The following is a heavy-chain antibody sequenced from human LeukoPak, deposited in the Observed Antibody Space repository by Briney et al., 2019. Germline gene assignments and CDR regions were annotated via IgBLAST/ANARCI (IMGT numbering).Heavy chain of an antibody. J-gene: IGHJ4*02. D-gene: IGHD3-9*01. CDR3: ATYDILTGYNDY. CDR1: GLTFSSYS. Sequence: GGSLRLSCAASGLTFSSYSMNWVRQAPGKGLEWVSSISSSGSYIYYADSVKGRFTISRDNAKNSLYLQMNSLRAEDTAVYYCATYDILTGYNDYWGQGTLVTVSS. CDR2: ISSSGSYI. V-gene: IGHV3-21*04.